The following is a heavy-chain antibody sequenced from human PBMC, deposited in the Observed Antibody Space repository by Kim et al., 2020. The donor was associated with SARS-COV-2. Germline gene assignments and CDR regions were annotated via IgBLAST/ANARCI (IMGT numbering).Heavy chain of an antibody. V-gene: IGHV4-34*01. D-gene: IGHD3-22*01. Sequence: SLRSRVTISVDTSKNQFSLRLSSVTAADTAVYYCARSAYDSSGYPAQSDYWGQGTLVTVSS. CDR3: ARSAYDSSGYPAQSDY. J-gene: IGHJ4*02.